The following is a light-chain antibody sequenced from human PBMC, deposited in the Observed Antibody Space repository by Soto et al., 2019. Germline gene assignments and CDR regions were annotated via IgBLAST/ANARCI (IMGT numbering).Light chain of an antibody. CDR1: QSVSSSY. J-gene: IGKJ1*01. V-gene: IGKV3-20*01. CDR3: QQYSTSPRT. Sequence: ILLTQSPGTLSLSPGERATLSCRASQSVSSSYSAWHKQKPGQVPSPLIYGASSRATGIPDRFSGSGSGTEFSLTISRLEPEDFEVYYCQQYSTSPRTFGQGTKVDIK. CDR2: GAS.